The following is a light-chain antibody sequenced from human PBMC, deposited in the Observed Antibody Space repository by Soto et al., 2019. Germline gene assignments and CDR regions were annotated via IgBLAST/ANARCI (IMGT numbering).Light chain of an antibody. CDR1: QSVPSDW. CDR2: GAS. Sequence: EIVLTQSPGTLSLSPGERATLSCRASQSVPSDWLAWYRHKPGQAPRLLIYGASSRATGVPDRVSGSGSGTDFTRTINRREPEDFAVYYCQQYGNFPYTFGQANKLEIK. V-gene: IGKV3-20*01. J-gene: IGKJ2*01. CDR3: QQYGNFPYT.